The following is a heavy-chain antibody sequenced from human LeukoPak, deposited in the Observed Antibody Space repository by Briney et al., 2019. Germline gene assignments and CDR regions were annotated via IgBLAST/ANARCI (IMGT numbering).Heavy chain of an antibody. D-gene: IGHD6-13*01. Sequence: SETLSLTCTVSGGSISSYYWSWIRQPPGKGLEWIGYIYYSGSTNYNPSLKSRVAISVDTSKNQFSLKLSSVTAADTAVYYCARDSDSSFGPDWFDPWGQGTLVTVSS. CDR3: ARDSDSSFGPDWFDP. CDR1: GGSISSYY. J-gene: IGHJ5*02. CDR2: IYYSGST. V-gene: IGHV4-59*01.